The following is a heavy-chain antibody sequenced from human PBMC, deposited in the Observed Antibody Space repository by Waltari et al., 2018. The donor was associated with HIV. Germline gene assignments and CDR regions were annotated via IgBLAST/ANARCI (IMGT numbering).Heavy chain of an antibody. CDR3: TRPGSGNYVEDT. Sequence: EVQLVESGGGLVQPGGSLKLSCAASAFIFRGPDIHWVRQASGKGLEGVCRIRSKANSYATEYGGSVKGRFTISRDDSKNTAYLEMNSLRTEDTAVYYCTRPGSGNYVEDTWGQGTLITVST. CDR2: IRSKANSYAT. V-gene: IGHV3-73*01. CDR1: AFIFRGPD. J-gene: IGHJ5*02. D-gene: IGHD3-10*01.